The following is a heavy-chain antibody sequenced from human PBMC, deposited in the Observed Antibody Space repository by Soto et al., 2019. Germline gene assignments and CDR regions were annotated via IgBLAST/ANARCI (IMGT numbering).Heavy chain of an antibody. V-gene: IGHV1-18*04. CDR3: ARVGDIVVVGPWFDP. CDR1: GYTFTDYG. D-gene: IGHD2-2*01. J-gene: IGHJ5*02. Sequence: ASVKVSCKASGYTFTDYGISWVRQATGQGLEWMGWISVYNGNTNYAQKLQGRVTMTTDTSTSTAYMELRSLRSDDTAVYYCARVGDIVVVGPWFDPWGQGTLVTVSS. CDR2: ISVYNGNT.